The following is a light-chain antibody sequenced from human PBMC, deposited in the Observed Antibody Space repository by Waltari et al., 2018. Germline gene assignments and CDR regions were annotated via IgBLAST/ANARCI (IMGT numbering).Light chain of an antibody. CDR2: DAS. Sequence: EIVLTQSPVTLSLSPGERATLSCRASQSVSTSLAWYQQKPGQAPRLLIYDASNRATGIPARFSGSGSVTDFTLTISSLEPEDFAVYYRQQRYNWPPVLTFGGGTKVEIK. J-gene: IGKJ4*01. CDR3: QQRYNWPPVLT. CDR1: QSVSTS. V-gene: IGKV3-11*01.